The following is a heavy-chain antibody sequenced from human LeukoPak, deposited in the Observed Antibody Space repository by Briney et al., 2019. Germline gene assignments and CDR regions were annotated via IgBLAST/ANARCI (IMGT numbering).Heavy chain of an antibody. CDR2: INPNSGGT. D-gene: IGHD3-22*01. CDR3: ARVSTYYYDIRRKDDFDY. V-gene: IGHV1-2*02. J-gene: IGHJ4*02. CDR1: GYTFTGYY. Sequence: GASVKVSCKASGYTFTGYYMHWVRQAPGQGLEWMGWINPNSGGTNYAQKFQGRVTMTRDTSISTAYMELSRLRSDDTAVYYCARVSTYYYDIRRKDDFDYWGQGTLVTVSS.